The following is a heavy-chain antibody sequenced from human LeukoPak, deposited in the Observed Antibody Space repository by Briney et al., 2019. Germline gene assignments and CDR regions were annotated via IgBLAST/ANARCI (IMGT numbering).Heavy chain of an antibody. CDR2: IYYSGST. J-gene: IGHJ6*02. Sequence: SETLSLTCTVSGGSISSYYWSWIRQPPGKGLEWIGYIYYSGSTNYNPSLKSRVTISVDTSKNQFSLKLSSVTAADTAVYYCARQFSRPTYDFWSGYTYYYGMDVWGQGTTVTVSS. D-gene: IGHD3-3*01. CDR3: ARQFSRPTYDFWSGYTYYYGMDV. CDR1: GGSISSYY. V-gene: IGHV4-59*08.